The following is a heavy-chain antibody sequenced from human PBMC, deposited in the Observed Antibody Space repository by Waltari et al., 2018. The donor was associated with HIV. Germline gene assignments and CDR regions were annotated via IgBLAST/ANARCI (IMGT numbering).Heavy chain of an antibody. Sequence: QPLLLQSAYQVKPPGALVTLSCKVPGDRLPTHFLIWLRHAPGQGLEWLGRINPDSGETTYSQTFKTSVTRTRDTSSASTYMELTRLTSADTAIYFCARGEDISLTHLPPGFRLEFWGHGTLVTVSS. J-gene: IGHJ4*01. V-gene: IGHV1-2*06. CDR1: GDRLPTHF. CDR3: ARGEDISLTHLPPGFRLEF. CDR2: INPDSGET. D-gene: IGHD5-12*01.